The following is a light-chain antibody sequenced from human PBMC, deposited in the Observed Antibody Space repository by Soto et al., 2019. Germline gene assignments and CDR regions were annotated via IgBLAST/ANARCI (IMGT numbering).Light chain of an antibody. J-gene: IGKJ3*01. Sequence: VLTQSPATLSLSPGESATLSCRASQSVSRFLAWFQQKPGQAPRLLIYATSNRATGIPARFSGSGSGTDFTLTINSLEPEDSAIYYCQQSGDSLFTFGPGTKVDI. CDR1: QSVSRF. V-gene: IGKV3-11*01. CDR3: QQSGDSLFT. CDR2: ATS.